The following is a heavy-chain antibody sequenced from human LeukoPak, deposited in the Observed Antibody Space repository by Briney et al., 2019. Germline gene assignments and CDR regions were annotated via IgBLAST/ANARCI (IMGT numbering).Heavy chain of an antibody. Sequence: GASVKVSCKASGYTFTSYGISWVRQSPGQGLERMGWISAYNGNTNYAQKLQGRVTMTTDTSTSTAYMELRSLRSDDTAVYYCATVAVAGDLDYWGQGTLVTVSS. CDR3: ATVAVAGDLDY. CDR2: ISAYNGNT. V-gene: IGHV1-18*01. CDR1: GYTFTSYG. J-gene: IGHJ4*02. D-gene: IGHD6-19*01.